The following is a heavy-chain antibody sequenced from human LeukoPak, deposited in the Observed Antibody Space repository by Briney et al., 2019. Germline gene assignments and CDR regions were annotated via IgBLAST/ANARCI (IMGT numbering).Heavy chain of an antibody. Sequence: SETLSLTCTVSTDSIISYYWSWIRQPAGKGLEWIGRINTSGSINYNPSLKSRVTMSLDTSKNHFSLNVSSVTAADTAVYYCASGVGSSVYYYWGQGILVTVSS. D-gene: IGHD3-22*01. CDR2: INTSGSI. V-gene: IGHV4-4*07. CDR3: ASGVGSSVYYY. J-gene: IGHJ4*02. CDR1: TDSIISYY.